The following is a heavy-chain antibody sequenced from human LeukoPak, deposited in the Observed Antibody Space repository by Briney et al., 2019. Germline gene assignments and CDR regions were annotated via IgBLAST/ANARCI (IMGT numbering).Heavy chain of an antibody. J-gene: IGHJ4*02. CDR3: ARLIGYSSGWEYYFDY. V-gene: IGHV1-69*05. CDR1: GGTFSSYA. Sequence: ASVKVSCKASGGTFSSYAISWVRQAPGQGLEWMGGIIPIFGTANYAQKFQGRVTITTDESTSTAYMELSSLRFEDTAVYYCARLIGYSSGWEYYFDYWGQGTLVTVSS. D-gene: IGHD6-19*01. CDR2: IIPIFGTA.